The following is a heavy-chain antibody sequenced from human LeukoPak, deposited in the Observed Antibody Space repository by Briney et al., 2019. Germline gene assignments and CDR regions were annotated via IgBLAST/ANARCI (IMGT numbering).Heavy chain of an antibody. J-gene: IGHJ4*02. CDR1: GFTFSSYS. CDR3: ARSNTVYYDILTGYYTEWYFDY. CDR2: ISSSSSYI. D-gene: IGHD3-9*01. V-gene: IGHV3-21*01. Sequence: GGSLRLSCAASGFTFSSYSMNWVRQAPGKGLEWVSSISSSSSYIYYADSVKGRFTISRDNAKNSLYLQMNSLRAEDTAVYYCARSNTVYYDILTGYYTEWYFDYWGQGTLVTVSS.